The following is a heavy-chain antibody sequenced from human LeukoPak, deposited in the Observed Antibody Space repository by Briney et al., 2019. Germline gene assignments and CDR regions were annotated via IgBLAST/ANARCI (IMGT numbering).Heavy chain of an antibody. D-gene: IGHD6-19*01. V-gene: IGHV1-2*02. CDR1: GYSFTDYY. CDR2: INPNGRGT. Sequence: ASVKVSFKASGYSFTDYYMHWVRQAPGQGLEWMGWINPNGRGTNYAQKFQGRVTMTRDTSISTAYMEVSRLRSDDTAVYYCARGAVAEQSEYFQYWGQGTLVTVSS. J-gene: IGHJ1*01. CDR3: ARGAVAEQSEYFQY.